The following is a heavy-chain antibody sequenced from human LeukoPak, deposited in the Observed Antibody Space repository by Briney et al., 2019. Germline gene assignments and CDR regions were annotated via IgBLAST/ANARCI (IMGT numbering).Heavy chain of an antibody. CDR2: IYPGDSDT. Sequence: PGASLKISCKGSGSRFTSYWIGWVRQMPGKGLEWMGIIYPGDSDTRYSPSFQGQVTISAGKSISTAYLQWSSLKASDTAMYYCARSPRDYSNHYYYYMDVWGKGTTVTVSS. CDR3: ARSPRDYSNHYYYYMDV. CDR1: GSRFTSYW. D-gene: IGHD4-11*01. V-gene: IGHV5-51*01. J-gene: IGHJ6*03.